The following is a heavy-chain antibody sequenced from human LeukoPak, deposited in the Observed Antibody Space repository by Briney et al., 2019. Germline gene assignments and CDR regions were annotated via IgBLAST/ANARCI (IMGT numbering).Heavy chain of an antibody. D-gene: IGHD3-10*01. V-gene: IGHV1-69*02. CDR3: AREPYYGSGSSAFDI. CDR1: GGTFSSYT. CDR2: IIPILGIA. J-gene: IGHJ3*02. Sequence: SVKVSCKASGGTFSSYTISWVRQAPGQGLEWMGRIIPILGIANYARKFQGRVTITADKSTSAAYMELSSLRSEDTAVYYCAREPYYGSGSSAFDIWGQGTMVTVSS.